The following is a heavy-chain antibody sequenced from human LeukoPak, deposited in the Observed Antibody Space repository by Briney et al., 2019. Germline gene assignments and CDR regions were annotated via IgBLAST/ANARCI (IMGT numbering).Heavy chain of an antibody. CDR3: AKAFSGSSWVFDI. Sequence: GGSLRLSCAASGFTVSSNYMSWVRQVPGKGLEWVSVIYSGGSTYYADSVKGRFTISRDNSKNTLYLQMNSLRADDTAVYYCAKAFSGSSWVFDIWGHGTMVTVSS. D-gene: IGHD6-6*01. J-gene: IGHJ3*02. V-gene: IGHV3-66*01. CDR2: IYSGGST. CDR1: GFTVSSNY.